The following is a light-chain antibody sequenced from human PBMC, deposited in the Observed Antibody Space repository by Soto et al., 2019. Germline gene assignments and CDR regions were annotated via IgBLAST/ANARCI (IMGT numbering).Light chain of an antibody. CDR2: DAS. J-gene: IGKJ1*01. Sequence: EIVLTQSPATLSLSPGERATLSCRASQSVSSYLAWYQQKPGQAPRLLIYDASNRATGIPARFSGSGSGTDFARTISSLEPEDFAVYCCQQRSNWPPGWTFGQGTKVEIK. CDR1: QSVSSY. CDR3: QQRSNWPPGWT. V-gene: IGKV3-11*01.